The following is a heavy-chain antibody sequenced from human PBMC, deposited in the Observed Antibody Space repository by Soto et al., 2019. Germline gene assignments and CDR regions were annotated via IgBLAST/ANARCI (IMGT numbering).Heavy chain of an antibody. Sequence: NPGDPLRLSCAASGFTFSDYYMSWIRQAPGKGLEWVSYISSSSSYTNYADSVKGRFTISRDNAKNSLYLQMNSLRAEDTAVYYCASSLYCSSTSCYLHPWHYYGMDVWGQGTTVTVSS. CDR2: ISSSSSYT. CDR1: GFTFSDYY. CDR3: ASSLYCSSTSCYLHPWHYYGMDV. V-gene: IGHV3-11*06. J-gene: IGHJ6*02. D-gene: IGHD2-2*01.